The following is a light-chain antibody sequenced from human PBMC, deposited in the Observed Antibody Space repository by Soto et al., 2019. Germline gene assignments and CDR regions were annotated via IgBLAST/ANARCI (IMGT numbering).Light chain of an antibody. CDR3: ISYTVSRSYV. J-gene: IGLJ1*01. CDR1: SSDVGGYIF. Sequence: QSVLTQPPSASGSPGQSVTISCTGTSSDVGGYIFVSWYQQFPGKTPKLVIYNVSDRPPGVSYRFSGSKSGNTASLTISELQADDEADYYCISYTVSRSYVFXTGTKVTVL. V-gene: IGLV2-14*01. CDR2: NVS.